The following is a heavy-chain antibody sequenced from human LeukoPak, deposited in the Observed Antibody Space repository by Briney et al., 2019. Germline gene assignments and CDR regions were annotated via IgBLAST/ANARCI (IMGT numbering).Heavy chain of an antibody. CDR1: GYSISSGYY. D-gene: IGHD6-13*01. Sequence: SETLSLTCTVSGYSISSGYYWGWIRPPPGKGLEWIGSIYHSGSTYYNPSLKSRVTISVDTSKNQFSLKLSSVTAADTAVYYCARDPSWSIAAAGRVRRPFDYWGQGTLVTVSS. V-gene: IGHV4-38-2*02. CDR3: ARDPSWSIAAAGRVRRPFDY. CDR2: IYHSGST. J-gene: IGHJ4*02.